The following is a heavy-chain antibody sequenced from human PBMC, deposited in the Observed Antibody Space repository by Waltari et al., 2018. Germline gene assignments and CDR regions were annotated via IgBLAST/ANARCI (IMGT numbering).Heavy chain of an antibody. CDR1: GGSISSYY. Sequence: QVQLQESGPGLVKPSETLSLTCTVSGGSISSYYWSWIRQPPGKGLEWIVYIYYSGSTNYNPSLKSRVTISVDTSKNQFSLKLSSVTAADTAVYYCAREAAAGDLTFDYWGQGTLVTVSS. J-gene: IGHJ4*02. CDR2: IYYSGST. D-gene: IGHD6-13*01. CDR3: AREAAAGDLTFDY. V-gene: IGHV4-59*01.